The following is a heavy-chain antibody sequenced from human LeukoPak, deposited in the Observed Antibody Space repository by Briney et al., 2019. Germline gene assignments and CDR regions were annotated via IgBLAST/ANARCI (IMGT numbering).Heavy chain of an antibody. CDR2: ISSDGSNK. CDR3: ARELLDNYFDY. J-gene: IGHJ4*02. CDR1: GFTFSSYG. Sequence: PGGSLRLSCAASGFTFSSYGMHWVRQAPGKGLEWVAVISSDGSNKYYADSVKGRFTISRDNSENTLYLQMNSLRAEDTAVYYCARELLDNYFDYWGQGTLVTVSS. D-gene: IGHD2-21*02. V-gene: IGHV3-30*03.